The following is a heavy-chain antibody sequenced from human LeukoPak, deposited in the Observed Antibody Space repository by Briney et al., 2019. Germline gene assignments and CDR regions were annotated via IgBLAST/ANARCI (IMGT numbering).Heavy chain of an antibody. CDR2: IWYDGSNK. V-gene: IGHV3-33*01. CDR3: ARRSRAYWFDP. Sequence: PGRSLRLSRAASGFTFSSYGMHWVRQAPGKGLEWVAVIWYDGSNKYYADSVKGRFTISRDNSKNTLYLQMNSLRAEDTAVYYCARRSRAYWFDPWGQGTLVTVSS. CDR1: GFTFSSYG. J-gene: IGHJ5*02.